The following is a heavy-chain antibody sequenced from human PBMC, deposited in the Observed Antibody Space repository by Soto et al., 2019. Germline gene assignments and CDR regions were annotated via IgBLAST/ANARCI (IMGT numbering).Heavy chain of an antibody. V-gene: IGHV3-23*01. Sequence: EVQLLESGGGLVQPGWSLRLSCAASGFTFSSYAMTWFRQAPGKGLEGVSMTIGSGGSTYLADSVKGRCTNSRDNSKNPLYLEMNSLRADDTAVYFCAKMLGALGYDIGTGYYGMDVWGQGTSVTVSS. CDR3: AKMLGALGYDIGTGYYGMDV. CDR1: GFTFSSYA. CDR2: TIGSGGST. J-gene: IGHJ6*02. D-gene: IGHD3-9*01.